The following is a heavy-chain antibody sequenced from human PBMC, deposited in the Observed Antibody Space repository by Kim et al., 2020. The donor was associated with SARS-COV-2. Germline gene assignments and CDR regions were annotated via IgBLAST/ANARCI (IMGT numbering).Heavy chain of an antibody. Sequence: GGSLRLSCAASGFTFSSYGMHWVRQAPGKGLEWVAVISYAGSNKYYADSVKGRFTISRDNSKNTLYLQMSSLRAEDTAVYHCARDRYAFGYYYYGMDVWGHGATVTVS. J-gene: IGHJ6*02. CDR1: GFTFSSYG. D-gene: IGHD3-16*01. V-gene: IGHV3-33*05. CDR2: ISYAGSNK. CDR3: ARDRYAFGYYYYGMDV.